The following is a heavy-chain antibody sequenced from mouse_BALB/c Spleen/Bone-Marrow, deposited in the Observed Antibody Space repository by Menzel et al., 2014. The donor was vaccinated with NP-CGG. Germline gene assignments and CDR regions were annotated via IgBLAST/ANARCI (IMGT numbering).Heavy chain of an antibody. CDR1: GYTFTDYY. CDR2: INPNTDGT. D-gene: IGHD2-10*02. Sequence: VQLKESGPELVKPGTSVKMSCKASGYTFTDYYMMWVRQSHGKSLEWIGHINPNTDGTFYNQKFKGKATLTVDKSSSTAYMQLNSLTSEDSAVYYCARPRYFDNWGQGTTLTVSS. CDR3: ARPRYFDN. V-gene: IGHV1-26*01. J-gene: IGHJ2*01.